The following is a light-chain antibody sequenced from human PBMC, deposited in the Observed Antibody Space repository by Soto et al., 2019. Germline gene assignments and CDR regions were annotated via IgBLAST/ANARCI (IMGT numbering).Light chain of an antibody. V-gene: IGKV3-11*01. CDR2: DAS. J-gene: IGKJ5*01. Sequence: EIVLTQSPATLSLSPGERATLSCRASRSVSSYLAWYQQKPGQAPRLLIYDASNRAAGIPARFSGSGSETAFTLTISNLEPADFAVYYCQQRYAWHPLTFGQGTRLEIK. CDR1: RSVSSY. CDR3: QQRYAWHPLT.